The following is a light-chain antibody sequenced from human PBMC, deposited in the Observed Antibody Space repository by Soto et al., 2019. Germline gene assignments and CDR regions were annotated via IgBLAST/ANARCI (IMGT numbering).Light chain of an antibody. J-gene: IGLJ2*01. CDR3: QSYDSSSVI. CDR1: SGSIVSNF. V-gene: IGLV6-57*03. Sequence: NFMLTQPHSVSESPGKTVTISCTRSSGSIVSNFVQWYQQRPGSAPTTVIYDDNQRPSGVPDRFSGSIDSSSNSASLTISGLKTEDEADYYCQSYDSSSVIFGGGTKLTVL. CDR2: DDN.